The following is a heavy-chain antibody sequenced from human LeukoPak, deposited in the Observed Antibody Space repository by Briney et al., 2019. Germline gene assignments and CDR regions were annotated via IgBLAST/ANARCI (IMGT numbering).Heavy chain of an antibody. V-gene: IGHV3-23*01. Sequence: PGRSLRLSCAASGFTFSSYAMHWVRQAPGKGLEWVSAISGSGGSTYYADSVKGRFTISRDNSKNTLYLQMNSLRAEDTAVYYCASEPDYGGNLGFDYWGQGTLVTVSS. J-gene: IGHJ4*02. D-gene: IGHD4-23*01. CDR1: GFTFSSYA. CDR2: ISGSGGST. CDR3: ASEPDYGGNLGFDY.